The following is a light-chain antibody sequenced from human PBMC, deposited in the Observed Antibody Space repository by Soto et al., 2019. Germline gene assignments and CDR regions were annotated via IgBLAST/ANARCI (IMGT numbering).Light chain of an antibody. CDR1: QNVATN. CDR3: QQYYRWGLS. Sequence: VMTKSPANLYVSPGEGVTLFCRASQNVATNLAWYQLKPGQAPRLLIHASSTRAAGIPGTVSGSGSGTQFSLTIGLVQAEDSAVYYCQQYYRWGLSFGGGTKVEI. J-gene: IGKJ4*01. CDR2: ASS. V-gene: IGKV3D-15*01.